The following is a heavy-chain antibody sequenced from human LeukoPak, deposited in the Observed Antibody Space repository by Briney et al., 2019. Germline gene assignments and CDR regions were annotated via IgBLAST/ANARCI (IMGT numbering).Heavy chain of an antibody. V-gene: IGHV3-30*04. CDR1: GFTFSSYA. Sequence: GGSLRLSCAASGFTFSSYAMHWVRQAPGKGLEWVAVISYDGSNKCYADSVKGRFTISRDNSKNTLYLQMNSLRAEDTAVYYCARVGIVGANDAFDIWGQGTMVTVSS. D-gene: IGHD1-26*01. CDR2: ISYDGSNK. CDR3: ARVGIVGANDAFDI. J-gene: IGHJ3*02.